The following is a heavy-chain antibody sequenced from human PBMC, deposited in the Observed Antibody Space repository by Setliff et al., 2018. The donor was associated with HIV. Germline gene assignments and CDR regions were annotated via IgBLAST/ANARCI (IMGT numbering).Heavy chain of an antibody. CDR1: GGTFSRLA. Sequence: SVKVSCKASGGTFSRLAISWVRQAPGQGLEWMGGIIPIYGTVNYAQKFQGRVTITADESTTTAYMELSSLRSEDTAVYYCATPPRGTYYDILTGLPRGYFDPWGQGTQVTVSS. J-gene: IGHJ5*02. D-gene: IGHD3-9*01. V-gene: IGHV1-69*13. CDR3: ATPPRGTYYDILTGLPRGYFDP. CDR2: IIPIYGTV.